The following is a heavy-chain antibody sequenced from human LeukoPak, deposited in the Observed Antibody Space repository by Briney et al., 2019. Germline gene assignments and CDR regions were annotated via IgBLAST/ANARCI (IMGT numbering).Heavy chain of an antibody. CDR3: ASQDYYDSSGYYY. CDR1: GGSISSSSYY. J-gene: IGHJ4*02. Sequence: PSETLSLTCTVSGGSISSSSYYWGWIRQPPGKGLEWIGSVYYSGTTFYNPSLKSRVTILGDTSKNQFSLKLSSVTAADTAVYYCASQDYYDSSGYYYWGQGTLVTVSS. D-gene: IGHD3-22*01. CDR2: VYYSGTT. V-gene: IGHV4-39*07.